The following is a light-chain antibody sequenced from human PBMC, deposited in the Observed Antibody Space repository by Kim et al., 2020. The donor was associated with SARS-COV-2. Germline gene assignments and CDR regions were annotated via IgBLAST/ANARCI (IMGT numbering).Light chain of an antibody. V-gene: IGLV1-44*01. CDR2: SNN. Sequence: GQSVTISCSGSRSNIGSRIVNWYQQLPGTAPKLLIYSNNPRPSGVPDRFSGSKSGTSGSLAISGLQSEDEADYYCAAWDGSLNGYVFGTGTKVTVL. J-gene: IGLJ1*01. CDR1: RSNIGSRI. CDR3: AAWDGSLNGYV.